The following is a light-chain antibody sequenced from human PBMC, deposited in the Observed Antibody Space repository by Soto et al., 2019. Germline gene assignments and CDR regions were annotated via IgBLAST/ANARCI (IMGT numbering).Light chain of an antibody. CDR2: DVN. Sequence: QSALTQPRSVSGSPGQSVTISCTGTSNDVGGSNYVSWYQQYPGKAPTLMIFDVNKRPSGVPDRFSGSKSGNTASLTISGLQADDEADYYCCSYAPSGVFGTGTKVTVL. V-gene: IGLV2-11*01. CDR1: SNDVGGSNY. CDR3: CSYAPSGV. J-gene: IGLJ1*01.